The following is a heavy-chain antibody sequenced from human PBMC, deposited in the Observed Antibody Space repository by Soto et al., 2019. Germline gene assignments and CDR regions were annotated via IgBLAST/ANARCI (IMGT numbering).Heavy chain of an antibody. CDR2: ISYDGSNK. CDR3: ARDLRSGSRYYYGMDV. V-gene: IGHV3-30-3*01. D-gene: IGHD6-13*01. CDR1: VLTFSSYA. J-gene: IGHJ6*02. Sequence: PVGSLRLSCASSVLTFSSYAMHCVRHSPGKWLEWVAVISYDGSNKYYADSVKGRFTISRDNSKNTLYLQMNSLRAEDTAVYYCARDLRSGSRYYYGMDVWGQGTTVTVSS.